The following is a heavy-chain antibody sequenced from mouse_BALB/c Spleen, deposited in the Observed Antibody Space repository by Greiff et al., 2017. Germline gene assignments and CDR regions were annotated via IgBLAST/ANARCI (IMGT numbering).Heavy chain of an antibody. CDR1: GYPFTSSW. CDR2: INPSNGRT. CDR3: ARGSSGYYFDY. D-gene: IGHD3-1*01. J-gene: IGHJ2*01. Sequence: QVQLQQPGAELVKPGASVKLSCKASGYPFTSSWMPWVKQRPGQGLEWIGEINPSNGRTNYNEKFKSKATLTVDKSSSTAYMQLSSLTSEDSAVYYCARGSSGYYFDYWGQGTTLTVSS. V-gene: IGHV1S81*02.